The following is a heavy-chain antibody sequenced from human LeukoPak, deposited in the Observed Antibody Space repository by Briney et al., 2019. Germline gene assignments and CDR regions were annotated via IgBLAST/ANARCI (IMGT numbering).Heavy chain of an antibody. CDR3: ARDVGTTLVTGDY. CDR2: INPNSGGT. CDR1: GYTLTGYY. J-gene: IGHJ4*02. Sequence: GASVKVSCKASGYTLTGYYMHWVRQAPGQGLEWMGWINPNSGGTNYAQKFQGRVTMTRDTSISTAYMELSRLRSDDTAVYYCARDVGTTLVTGDYWGQGTLVTVSS. D-gene: IGHD5-18*01. V-gene: IGHV1-2*02.